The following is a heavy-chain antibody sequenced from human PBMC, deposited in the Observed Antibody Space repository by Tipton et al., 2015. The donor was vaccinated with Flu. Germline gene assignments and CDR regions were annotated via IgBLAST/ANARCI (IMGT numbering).Heavy chain of an antibody. V-gene: IGHV4-38-2*02. CDR2: VFHTGST. D-gene: IGHD3-10*01. J-gene: IGHJ2*01. CDR3: SRSHYNASGGTLTYFDL. Sequence: LRLSCTISGHSISSDYYWGWIRQPPGKGLEWIGNVFHTGSTYHNPSLKSRVTISVDTSKNRFSLHLSSVSAADTAVYYCSRSHYNASGGTLTYFDLWGRGTLVTVSS. CDR1: GHSISSDYY.